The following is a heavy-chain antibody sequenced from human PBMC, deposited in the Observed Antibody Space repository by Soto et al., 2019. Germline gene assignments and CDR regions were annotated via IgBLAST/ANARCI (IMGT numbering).Heavy chain of an antibody. J-gene: IGHJ6*02. CDR1: GYTFTIYD. V-gene: IGHV1-8*01. Sequence: ASVKASCRASGYTFTIYDINWVRPATRPVLEWMGWMNPNSGNTGYAQKFQGRVTMTRNTSISTAYMELSSLRSEDTAVYYCARDYHCSSTLVQIYYYYGMDGWGHGTTVTVSS. CDR3: ARDYHCSSTLVQIYYYYGMDG. D-gene: IGHD2-2*01. CDR2: MNPNSGNT.